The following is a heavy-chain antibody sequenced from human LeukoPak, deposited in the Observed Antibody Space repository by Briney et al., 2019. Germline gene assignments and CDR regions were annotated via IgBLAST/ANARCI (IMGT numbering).Heavy chain of an antibody. CDR3: AREIRKGQWPVFALNY. J-gene: IGHJ4*02. CDR2: IYPYSGDT. D-gene: IGHD6-19*01. CDR1: GYTFTGYY. Sequence: ASVTVSCKASGYTFTGYYIHWVRQAPGQGLEWMGWIYPYSGDTNYAQNFQGRVTVTRDTSISTAYMELSRLRSDDTAVYYCAREIRKGQWPVFALNYWGQGTLVTVSS. V-gene: IGHV1-2*02.